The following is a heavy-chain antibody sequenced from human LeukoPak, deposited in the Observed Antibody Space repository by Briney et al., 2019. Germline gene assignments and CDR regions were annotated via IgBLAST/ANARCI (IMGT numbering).Heavy chain of an antibody. CDR1: GFIFSNYA. J-gene: IGHJ6*02. CDR2: ISWNSGSI. CDR3: AKDISASNYYGMDV. D-gene: IGHD1-26*01. V-gene: IGHV3-9*01. Sequence: TGGSLRLSCAGSGFIFSNYAMHWVRQPPGKGLEWVSGISWNSGSIDYADSVKGRFTISRDNAKNSLYLQMNSLRAEDTALYYCAKDISASNYYGMDVWGQGTTVTVSS.